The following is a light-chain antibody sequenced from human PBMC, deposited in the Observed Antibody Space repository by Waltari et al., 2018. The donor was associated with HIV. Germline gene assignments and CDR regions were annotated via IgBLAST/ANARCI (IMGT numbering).Light chain of an antibody. J-gene: IGLJ3*02. CDR3: QSYDSSLSAWV. Sequence: QSVLTQPPSVSGAPGQRVTISCTGSRSNLGAPYAVHCYQHIPGTALKVLIYGNSDRPSAVPDRFAGSKSGTSASLGITGLQAEDEANYYCQSYDSSLSAWVFGGGTKLTVL. V-gene: IGLV1-40*01. CDR2: GNS. CDR1: RSNLGAPYA.